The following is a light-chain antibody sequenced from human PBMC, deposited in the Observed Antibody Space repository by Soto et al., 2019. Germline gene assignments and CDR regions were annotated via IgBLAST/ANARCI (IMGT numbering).Light chain of an antibody. CDR1: QGIRND. CDR2: AAS. CDR3: LQDHSYPWT. V-gene: IGKV1-6*01. J-gene: IGKJ1*01. Sequence: AIQMTQSPSSLSASLGDRVTITCRASQGIRNDLGWYQQKPGKAPRLLIYAASSLQSGVPSKFSGSGSGTDFTLTISSLQPEDFATYYCLQDHSYPWTFGQGTKVEI.